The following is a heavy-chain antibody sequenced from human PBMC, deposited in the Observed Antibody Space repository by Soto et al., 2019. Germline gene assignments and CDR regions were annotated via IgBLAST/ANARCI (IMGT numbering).Heavy chain of an antibody. CDR3: ARLGAGGSSSGYYFYGIDV. J-gene: IGHJ6*02. D-gene: IGHD6-6*01. CDR2: IYPGDSDT. CDR1: GYSCTRYW. Sequence: GECLRISCKSSGYSCTRYWIGRMHQMPGKGLEWMGIIYPGDSDTRYSPSFQRQVTISADKSISTAYLQWSSLKASDPAMYYCARLGAGGSSSGYYFYGIDVWGQVNTVPV. V-gene: IGHV5-51*07.